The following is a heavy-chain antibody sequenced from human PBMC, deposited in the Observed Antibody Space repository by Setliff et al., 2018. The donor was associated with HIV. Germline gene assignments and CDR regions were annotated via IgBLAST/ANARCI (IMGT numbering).Heavy chain of an antibody. CDR3: ARTAGGGFLTNYYYMDV. J-gene: IGHJ6*03. V-gene: IGHV3-33*01. D-gene: IGHD3-3*01. Sequence: PGGSLRLSCAASGFSFSNYGMHWVRQAPGKGLERVAVIWYDGSNKYYADSVKGRFTISRDNSKNTLYVQMNSLRAEDTAVYYCARTAGGGFLTNYYYMDVWGKGTTVTVSS. CDR2: IWYDGSNK. CDR1: GFSFSNYG.